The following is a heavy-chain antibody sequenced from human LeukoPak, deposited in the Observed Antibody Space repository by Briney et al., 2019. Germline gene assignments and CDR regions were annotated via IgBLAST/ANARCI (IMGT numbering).Heavy chain of an antibody. V-gene: IGHV7-4-1*02. J-gene: IGHJ6*03. CDR3: ARVGWESSSHDYYYYMDV. Sequence: ASVKVSCKASGYTFTTYAMNWVRQAPGQGLEWMGWINTNTGNPTYAQGFTGRFVFSLDTSVSTAYLQISSLKAEDTAVYYCARVGWESSSHDYYYYMDVWGKGTTVTVSS. CDR1: GYTFTTYA. D-gene: IGHD6-6*01. CDR2: INTNTGNP.